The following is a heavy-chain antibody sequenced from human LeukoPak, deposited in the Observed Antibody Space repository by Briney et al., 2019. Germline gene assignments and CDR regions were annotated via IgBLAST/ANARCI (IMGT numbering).Heavy chain of an antibody. J-gene: IGHJ3*02. V-gene: IGHV4-39*01. CDR2: IFYSGST. Sequence: SETLYLTCTVSGGSISSSSYYWGWIRPPPGKGLEWIGSIFYSGSTYYNPSLKSRVTISVDTSKNQFSLKLSSVTAADTAVYYCARRDFGTTGTGAFDIWGQGTMVTVSS. CDR1: GGSISSSSYY. CDR3: ARRDFGTTGTGAFDI. D-gene: IGHD1-1*01.